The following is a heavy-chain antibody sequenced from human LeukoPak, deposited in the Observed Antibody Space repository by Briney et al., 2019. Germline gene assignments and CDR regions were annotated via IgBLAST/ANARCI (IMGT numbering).Heavy chain of an antibody. CDR2: ISYDASYK. CDR1: GFTFSSYG. CDR3: ASLYGDYGDY. D-gene: IGHD4-17*01. Sequence: PGGSLRLSCAASGFTFSSYGMHWVRQAPGKGLEWLAVISYDASYKNYADSVKGRFTISRDNSKNTLYLQMNSLRAEDTAVYYCASLYGDYGDYWGQGTLVTVSS. V-gene: IGHV3-30*03. J-gene: IGHJ4*02.